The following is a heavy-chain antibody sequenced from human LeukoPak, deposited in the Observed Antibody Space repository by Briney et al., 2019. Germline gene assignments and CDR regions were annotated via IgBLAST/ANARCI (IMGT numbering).Heavy chain of an antibody. CDR3: ARSPTWIQLWFDY. CDR2: INPNSGGT. V-gene: IGHV1-2*04. D-gene: IGHD5-18*01. J-gene: IGHJ4*02. CDR1: GYTFTGYY. Sequence: ASVKVSCKASGYTFTGYYMHWVRQAPGQGLEWMGWINPNSGGTNYAQKFQGWVTMTRDTSISTAYMELSRLGSDDTAVYYCARSPTWIQLWFDYWGQGTLVTVSS.